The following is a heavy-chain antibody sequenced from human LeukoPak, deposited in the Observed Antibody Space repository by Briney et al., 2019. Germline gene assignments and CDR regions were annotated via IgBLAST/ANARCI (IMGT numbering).Heavy chain of an antibody. D-gene: IGHD3-22*01. Sequence: GGSLGLSCAASGFTFSSYGMHWVRQAPGKGLEWVAFIRYDGSIKYYADSVKGRFTISRDNSKNTLYLQMNSLRAEDTAVYYCAKMGWYYDSSGYYFDYWGQGTLVTVSS. V-gene: IGHV3-30*02. J-gene: IGHJ4*02. CDR3: AKMGWYYDSSGYYFDY. CDR1: GFTFSSYG. CDR2: IRYDGSIK.